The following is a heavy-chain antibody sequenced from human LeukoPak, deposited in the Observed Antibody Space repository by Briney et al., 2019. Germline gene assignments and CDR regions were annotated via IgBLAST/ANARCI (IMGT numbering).Heavy chain of an antibody. CDR3: ARSPAPKIAVVGEGWFDP. J-gene: IGHJ5*02. CDR1: GFTFSSYA. D-gene: IGHD6-19*01. Sequence: PGGSLRLSCAASGFTFSSYAMSWVRQAPGKGLEWVSAISGSGGSTYYADSVKGRFTISRDNSKNTLYLQMNSLRAEDTAVYYCARSPAPKIAVVGEGWFDPWGQGTLVTVSS. V-gene: IGHV3-23*01. CDR2: ISGSGGST.